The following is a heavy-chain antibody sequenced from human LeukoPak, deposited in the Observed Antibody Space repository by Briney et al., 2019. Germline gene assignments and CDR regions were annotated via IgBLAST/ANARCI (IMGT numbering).Heavy chain of an antibody. Sequence: GGSLRLSCAASGFTVSSNYMSWVRQAPGKGLEWASVIYSGGSTYYADSVKGRFTISRDNSKNTLYLQMNSLRAEDTAVYYCARFTYCDFWSYGGTFDYWGQGTLVTVSS. CDR3: ARFTYCDFWSYGGTFDY. V-gene: IGHV3-66*02. D-gene: IGHD3-3*01. CDR1: GFTVSSNY. J-gene: IGHJ4*02. CDR2: IYSGGST.